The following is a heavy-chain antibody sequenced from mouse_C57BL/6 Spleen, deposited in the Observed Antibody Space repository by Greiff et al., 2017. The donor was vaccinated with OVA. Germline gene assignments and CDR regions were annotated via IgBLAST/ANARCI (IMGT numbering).Heavy chain of an antibody. Sequence: QVQLQQPGAELVRPGSSVKLSCKASGYTFTSYWMDWVKQRPGQGLEWIGNIYPSDSETHYNQKFKDKATLTVDKSSSTAYMQLSSLTSEDSAVYYCARPGYYYGSSYGYAMDYWGQGTSVTVSS. CDR1: GYTFTSYW. D-gene: IGHD1-1*01. CDR2: IYPSDSET. J-gene: IGHJ4*01. V-gene: IGHV1-61*01. CDR3: ARPGYYYGSSYGYAMDY.